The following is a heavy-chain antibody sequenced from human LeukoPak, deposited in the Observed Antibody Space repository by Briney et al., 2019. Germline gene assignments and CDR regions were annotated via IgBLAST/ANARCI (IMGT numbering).Heavy chain of an antibody. CDR2: ISYDGSNK. V-gene: IGHV3-30*18. D-gene: IGHD6-13*01. Sequence: GRPLRLSGAASGFTFSSYGMHWVRQAPGKGLEWVAVISYDGSNKYYADSVKGRFTISRDNSKNTLYLQMNSLRAEDTAVYYCAKEPGYSDYWGQGTLVTVSS. CDR3: AKEPGYSDY. CDR1: GFTFSSYG. J-gene: IGHJ4*02.